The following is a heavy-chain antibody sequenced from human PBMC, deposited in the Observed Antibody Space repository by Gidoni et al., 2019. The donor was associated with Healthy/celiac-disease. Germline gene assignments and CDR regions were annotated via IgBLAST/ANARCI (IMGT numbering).Heavy chain of an antibody. CDR2: INPSGGST. CDR1: GYTFTSYY. V-gene: IGHV1-46*01. CDR3: ARDYGYSSSSGYGMDV. D-gene: IGHD6-6*01. Sequence: QVQLVQCGAEVKKPGASVKVSCKASGYTFTSYYMHWVRQAPGQGLEWMGIINPSGGSTSYAPKFQGRVTMTRDTSTSTFYLELSSLRSEDTAVYYCARDYGYSSSSGYGMDVWGQGTTVTVSS. J-gene: IGHJ6*02.